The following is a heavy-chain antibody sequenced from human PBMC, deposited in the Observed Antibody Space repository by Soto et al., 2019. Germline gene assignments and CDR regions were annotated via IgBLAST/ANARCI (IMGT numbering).Heavy chain of an antibody. J-gene: IGHJ4*02. CDR3: ARHQPSGSVMIFDY. Sequence: SETLSLTCTVSGGSISSYYWSWIRQPPGKGLEWIGYIYYSGSTNYNPSLKSRVTISVDTSKNQFSLKLSSVTAADTAVYYCARHQPSGSVMIFDYWGQGTLVTVSS. D-gene: IGHD5-12*01. CDR1: GGSISSYY. V-gene: IGHV4-59*08. CDR2: IYYSGST.